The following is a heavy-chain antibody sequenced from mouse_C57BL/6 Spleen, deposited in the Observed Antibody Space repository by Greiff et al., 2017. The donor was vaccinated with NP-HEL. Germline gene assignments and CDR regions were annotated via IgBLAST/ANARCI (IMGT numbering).Heavy chain of an antibody. CDR3: ARGYYGSRGGYAMDY. CDR1: GYTFTSYW. J-gene: IGHJ4*01. D-gene: IGHD1-1*01. Sequence: QVQLQQPGAELVKPGASVKLSCKASGYTFTSYWMQWVKQRPGQGLEWIGEIDPSDSYTNYNQKFKGKATLTVDTSSSTAYMQLSSLTSEDSAVYDCARGYYGSRGGYAMDYWGQGTSVTVSS. V-gene: IGHV1-50*01. CDR2: IDPSDSYT.